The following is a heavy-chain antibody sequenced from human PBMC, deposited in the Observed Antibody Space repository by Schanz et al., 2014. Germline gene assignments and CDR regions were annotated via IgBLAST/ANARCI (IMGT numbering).Heavy chain of an antibody. V-gene: IGHV1-69*09. CDR1: GGTFSSYA. CDR2: IIPNLGSA. D-gene: IGHD3-22*01. Sequence: QVQLVQSGADVKKPGASVKVSCKASGGTFSSYAFSWVRQAPGQGLEWMGRIIPNLGSANYAQKFQGRVTITADKSTSTAYMELSNLRSEDTAVYYCARAGQDYSDSSGYATYYFGNWGQGTLVTVSS. J-gene: IGHJ4*02. CDR3: ARAGQDYSDSSGYATYYFGN.